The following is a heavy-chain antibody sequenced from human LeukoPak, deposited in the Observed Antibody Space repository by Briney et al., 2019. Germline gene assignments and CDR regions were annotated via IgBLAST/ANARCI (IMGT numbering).Heavy chain of an antibody. V-gene: IGHV1-46*01. Sequence: GASVKVSCKASGYTFTSYYMHWVRQAPGQGLEWMGIINPSGGSTSYAQKFQGRVTMTRDMPTSTVYMQLSSLRSEDTAVYYCARGPIRIQDAFDIWGQGTMVTVSS. CDR3: ARGPIRIQDAFDI. J-gene: IGHJ3*02. CDR2: INPSGGST. CDR1: GYTFTSYY.